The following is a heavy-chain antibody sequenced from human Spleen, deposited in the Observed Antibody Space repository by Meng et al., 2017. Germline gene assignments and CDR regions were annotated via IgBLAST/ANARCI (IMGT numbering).Heavy chain of an antibody. CDR1: GYTFTAYK. CDR3: VRDLMTTMVSRDF. J-gene: IGHJ4*02. D-gene: IGHD4-23*01. CDR2: IDPKSGDS. Sequence: QVQFVQSGAGWQNPGASVNVFFRASGYTFTAYKIRWVRQAPGQGLEWMAWIDPKSGDSNSAQRFHGRFTTTRDTSISTVYMELSSLRSDDTAVYYCVRDLMTTMVSRDFWGQGTLVTVSS. V-gene: IGHV1-2*02.